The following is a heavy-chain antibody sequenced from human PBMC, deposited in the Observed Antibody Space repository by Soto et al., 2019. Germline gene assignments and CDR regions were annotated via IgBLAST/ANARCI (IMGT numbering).Heavy chain of an antibody. Sequence: PGGSLRLSSSASGFTVSSNYLSWVRQAPGKGLEWVSVIYSGGSTYYADSVKGRFTISRDNSKNTLYLQMNSLRAEDTAVYYCARGSSWPYDYYYYGMDVWGQGT. J-gene: IGHJ6*02. D-gene: IGHD6-13*01. CDR2: IYSGGST. CDR3: ARGSSWPYDYYYYGMDV. CDR1: GFTVSSNY. V-gene: IGHV3-66*01.